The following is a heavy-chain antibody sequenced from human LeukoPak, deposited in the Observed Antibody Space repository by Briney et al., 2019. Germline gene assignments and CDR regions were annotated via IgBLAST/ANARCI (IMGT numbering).Heavy chain of an antibody. CDR1: GYTFTNYG. Sequence: ASVKVSCKASGYTFTNYGVSWVRQAPGQGLEWMGWISIYNGNTNYAQKLQGRVTMTTDTSTSTAYMGLRSLRSDDTAVYYCARTSYYYETYYFDYWGQGTLVTFCS. D-gene: IGHD3-22*01. CDR3: ARTSYYYETYYFDY. V-gene: IGHV1-18*01. J-gene: IGHJ4*02. CDR2: ISIYNGNT.